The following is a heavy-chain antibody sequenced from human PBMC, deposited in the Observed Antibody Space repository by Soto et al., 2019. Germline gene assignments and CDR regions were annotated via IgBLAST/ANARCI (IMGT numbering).Heavy chain of an antibody. Sequence: SETLSLTRTVSGGSISSYYWSWIRQPPGKGREWIGYIYYSGSTNYNPSLKSRVTISVDTSKNQFSLKLSSVTAADTAVYYCAREGGYYYDSSGYYSFDYWGQGTLVTVSS. CDR3: AREGGYYYDSSGYYSFDY. V-gene: IGHV4-59*01. CDR1: GGSISSYY. CDR2: IYYSGST. D-gene: IGHD3-22*01. J-gene: IGHJ4*02.